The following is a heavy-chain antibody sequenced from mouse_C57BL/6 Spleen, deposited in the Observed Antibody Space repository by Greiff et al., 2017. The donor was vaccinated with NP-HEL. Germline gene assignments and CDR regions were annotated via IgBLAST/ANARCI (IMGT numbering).Heavy chain of an antibody. Sequence: QVQLKQPGAELVRPGSSVKLSCKASGYTFTSYWMHWVKQRPIQGLEWIGNIDPSDSETNYNQKFKDKATLTVDKSSSTAHMRGNSLTSENSAVYYCARSKCYDGDWFAYWGQGTLVTVSA. CDR2: IDPSDSET. J-gene: IGHJ3*01. CDR1: GYTFTSYW. D-gene: IGHD2-12*01. V-gene: IGHV1-52*01. CDR3: ARSKCYDGDWFAY.